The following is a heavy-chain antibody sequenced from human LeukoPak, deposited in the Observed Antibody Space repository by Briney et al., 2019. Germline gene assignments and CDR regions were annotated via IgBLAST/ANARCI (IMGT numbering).Heavy chain of an antibody. CDR1: GGTFSSYA. Sequence: ASVKVSCKASGGTFSSYAISWVRQAPGQGPEWMGIINPSGGSTSYAQKFQGRVTMTRDTSTSTVYMELSSLRSEDTAVYYCARGRDYGGGFDYWGQGTLVTVSS. CDR2: INPSGGST. CDR3: ARGRDYGGGFDY. D-gene: IGHD4-17*01. J-gene: IGHJ4*02. V-gene: IGHV1-46*01.